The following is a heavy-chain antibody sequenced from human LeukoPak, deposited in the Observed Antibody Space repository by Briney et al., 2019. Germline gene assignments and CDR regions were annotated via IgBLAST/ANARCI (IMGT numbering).Heavy chain of an antibody. D-gene: IGHD3-10*01. CDR1: GGSISSGDCY. V-gene: IGHV4-30-4*01. CDR2: GYYSGST. Sequence: PSQTLSLTGTASGGSISSGDCYWSWVRQPPVKGLEWIGYGYYSGSTYYNPSLKSRVTISVYTSKNQFSLKLSSVTAADKAVYYCARGGARGVIGLFNWFDPWGQGTLVTVSS. CDR3: ARGGARGVIGLFNWFDP. J-gene: IGHJ5*02.